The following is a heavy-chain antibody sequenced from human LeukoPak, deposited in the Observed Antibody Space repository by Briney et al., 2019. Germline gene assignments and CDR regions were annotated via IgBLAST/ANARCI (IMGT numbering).Heavy chain of an antibody. J-gene: IGHJ4*02. CDR1: GYSISSGYY. Sequence: ETLSLTCTVSGYSISSGYYWGWIRQPPGKGLEWVSAISGSGGSTYYADSVKGRFTISRDNSKNTLYLQMNSLRAEDTAVYYCAKDRFGYSSSPGFDYWGQGALVTVSS. D-gene: IGHD6-13*01. V-gene: IGHV3-23*01. CDR3: AKDRFGYSSSPGFDY. CDR2: ISGSGGST.